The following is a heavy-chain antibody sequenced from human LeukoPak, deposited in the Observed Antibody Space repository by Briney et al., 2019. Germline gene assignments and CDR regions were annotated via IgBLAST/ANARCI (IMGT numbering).Heavy chain of an antibody. CDR1: GFTFSRYA. CDR2: TRNKANSYTT. J-gene: IGHJ5*02. V-gene: IGHV3-72*01. D-gene: IGHD4-17*01. Sequence: PGGSLRLSCAASGFTFSRYALNWARQAPGKGLEWVGRTRNKANSYTTEYAASVKGRFTISRDDSKNSLYLQMNSLKTEDTAVYYCAFGDYESNWFDPWGQGTLVTVSS. CDR3: AFGDYESNWFDP.